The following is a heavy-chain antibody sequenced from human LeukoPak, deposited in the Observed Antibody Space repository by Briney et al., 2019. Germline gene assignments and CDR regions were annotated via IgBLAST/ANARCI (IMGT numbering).Heavy chain of an antibody. Sequence: GGSLRLSCAASGFTFSSYSMNWVRQAPGKGLEWVSYISSSSSTIYYADSVKGRFTISRDNAKNSLYLQMNSLRAEDTAVYYCARETSVGATLPYYYYMDVWGKGTTVTVSS. CDR1: GFTFSSYS. V-gene: IGHV3-48*01. D-gene: IGHD1-26*01. CDR2: ISSSSSTI. J-gene: IGHJ6*03. CDR3: ARETSVGATLPYYYYMDV.